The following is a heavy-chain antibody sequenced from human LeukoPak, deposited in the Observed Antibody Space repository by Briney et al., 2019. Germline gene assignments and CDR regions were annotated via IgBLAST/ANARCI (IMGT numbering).Heavy chain of an antibody. CDR3: AKVRETYYYDSSGQVYYFDY. V-gene: IGHV3-23*01. D-gene: IGHD3-22*01. J-gene: IGHJ4*02. Sequence: SGGSLRLSCAASGFTVSSNYMSWVRQAPGKGLEWVSAISGSGGSTYYADSVKGRFTISRDNSKNTLYLQMNSLRAEDTAVYYCAKVRETYYYDSSGQVYYFDYWGQGTLVTVSS. CDR1: GFTVSSNY. CDR2: ISGSGGST.